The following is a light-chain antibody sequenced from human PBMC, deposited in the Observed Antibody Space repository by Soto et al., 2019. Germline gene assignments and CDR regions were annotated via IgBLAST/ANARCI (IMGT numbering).Light chain of an antibody. CDR2: DVS. CDR1: SSDVGGHNY. J-gene: IGLJ3*02. Sequence: QSALTQPRSASGSPGQSLTISCTGTSSDVGGHNYVSWYQQNPGKAPKLMIYDVSKRPSGVPDRFSGSKSGNTASLTVSGLQAEDEADYYCSSYAGGNSWVFGGGTKLTVL. V-gene: IGLV2-11*01. CDR3: SSYAGGNSWV.